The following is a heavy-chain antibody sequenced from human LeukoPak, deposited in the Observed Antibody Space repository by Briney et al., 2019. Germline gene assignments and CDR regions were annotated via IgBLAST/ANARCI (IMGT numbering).Heavy chain of an antibody. CDR1: GFTFDDYT. CDR2: ISWDGGST. CDR3: AKEVTVVN. D-gene: IGHD4-23*01. V-gene: IGHV3-43*01. Sequence: GGSLRLSCAASGFTFDDYTMHWVRQAPGKGLEWVSLISWDGGSTYYADSVKGRFTISRDNAKNSLYLQMNSLRAEDTAVYYCAKEVTVVNWGQGTLVTVSS. J-gene: IGHJ4*02.